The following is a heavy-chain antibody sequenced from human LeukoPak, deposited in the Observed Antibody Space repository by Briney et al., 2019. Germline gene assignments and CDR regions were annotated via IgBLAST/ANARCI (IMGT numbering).Heavy chain of an antibody. D-gene: IGHD5-18*01. V-gene: IGHV4-61*02. J-gene: IGHJ2*01. CDR1: GGSISSGSYY. CDR3: ARDLGYSYGYRYFDL. CDR2: IYTSGST. Sequence: PSETLSLTCTVSGGSISSGSYYWSWIRQPAGKGLEWIGRIYTSGSTNYNPSLKSRVTISVDTSKNQFSLKLSSVTAADTAVYYCARDLGYSYGYRYFDLWGRGTLVTVSS.